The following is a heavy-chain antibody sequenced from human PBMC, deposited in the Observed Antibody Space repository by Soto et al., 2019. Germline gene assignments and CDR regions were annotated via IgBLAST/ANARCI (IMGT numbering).Heavy chain of an antibody. V-gene: IGHV3-23*01. D-gene: IGHD6-13*01. CDR1: GLTFSSYA. CDR3: AKDGPPIIAGFDC. CDR2: ISGTGDTT. Sequence: EVQLLESGGGLVQPGGSLRLSCAASGLTFSSYAMGWVRQAPGKGLEWVSSISGTGDTTNYADSGKGRFTISRDNSKKTLYLQVNSLRAEDTAVYYCAKDGPPIIAGFDCWGQGTLVTVSS. J-gene: IGHJ4*02.